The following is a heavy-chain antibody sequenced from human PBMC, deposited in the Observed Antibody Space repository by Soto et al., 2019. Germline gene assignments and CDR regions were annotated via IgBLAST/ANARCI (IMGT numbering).Heavy chain of an antibody. Sequence: PGGSLRLSCTASGFTFTNAWTSWVRQAPGKGLEWVGRVQRKSDGGAIQYAAPVKGRFTISRDDSKNTLYLQMNSLKTEDTAVYYCTTERERWLHHTGPIDYWGQGTLVTVS. CDR3: TTERERWLHHTGPIDY. V-gene: IGHV3-15*01. J-gene: IGHJ4*02. CDR2: VQRKSDGGAI. D-gene: IGHD5-12*01. CDR1: GFTFTNAW.